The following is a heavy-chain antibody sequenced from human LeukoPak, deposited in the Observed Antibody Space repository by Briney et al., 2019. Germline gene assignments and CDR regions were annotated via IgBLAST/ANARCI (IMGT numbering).Heavy chain of an antibody. CDR1: GGSITNYY. CDR2: IYYTGST. V-gene: IGHV4-59*01. Sequence: SETVPLTCTVSGGSITNYYWNWPRQPPGKGLEWIGYIYYTGSTDHNPSLKSGLTISVDTSKNQFSLRLTSVIAADTAVYYCARGSLELSSILENWGQGTLVTVSS. J-gene: IGHJ4*02. D-gene: IGHD1-1*01. CDR3: ARGSLELSSILEN.